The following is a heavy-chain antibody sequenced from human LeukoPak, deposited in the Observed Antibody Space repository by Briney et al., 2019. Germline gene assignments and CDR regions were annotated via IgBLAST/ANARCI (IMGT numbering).Heavy chain of an antibody. Sequence: SGGSLRLSCAASGSTFSSYAMSWVRQAPGKGLEWVSAISGSGGSTYYADSVKGRFTISRDNSKNTLYLQMNSLRAEDTAVYYCAKDREVVVVAATTFDIWGQGTMVTVSS. V-gene: IGHV3-23*01. CDR3: AKDREVVVVAATTFDI. J-gene: IGHJ3*02. D-gene: IGHD2-15*01. CDR2: ISGSGGST. CDR1: GSTFSSYA.